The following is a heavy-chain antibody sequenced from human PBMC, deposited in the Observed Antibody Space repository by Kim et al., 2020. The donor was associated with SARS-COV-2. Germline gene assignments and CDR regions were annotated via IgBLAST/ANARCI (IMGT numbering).Heavy chain of an antibody. J-gene: IGHJ6*02. CDR1: GGSFSGYY. V-gene: IGHV4-34*01. CDR2: INHSGST. D-gene: IGHD6-13*01. Sequence: SETLSLTCAVYGGSFSGYYWSWIRQPPGKGLEWIGEINHSGSTNYNPSLKSRVTISVDTSKNQFSLKLSSVTAADTAVYYCARKARGKQQLVHLRRAYYYYGMDVWGQGTTVTVSS. CDR3: ARKARGKQQLVHLRRAYYYYGMDV.